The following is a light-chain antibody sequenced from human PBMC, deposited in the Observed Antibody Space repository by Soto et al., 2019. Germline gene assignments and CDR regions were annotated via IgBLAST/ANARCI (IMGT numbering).Light chain of an antibody. V-gene: IGLV1-44*01. CDR2: TNN. CDR1: SSNIGSNT. Sequence: QSVLTQPPSASGTPGQRVTISCSGSSSNIGSNTVNWYQQLPGTAPKLLMYTNNQRPSGVPYRFSGSKSGTSASLAISGLQSEDEADYYCAAWDDSLNGVVFGGGTKVTVL. J-gene: IGLJ2*01. CDR3: AAWDDSLNGVV.